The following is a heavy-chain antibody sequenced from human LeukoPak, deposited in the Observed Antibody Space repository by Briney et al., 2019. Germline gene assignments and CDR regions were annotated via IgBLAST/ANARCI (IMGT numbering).Heavy chain of an antibody. V-gene: IGHV3-21*01. D-gene: IGHD2-15*01. CDR3: AKDGVYCSGGSCYAVDWYFDL. CDR2: ISSSSSYI. CDR1: GFTFSSYS. J-gene: IGHJ2*01. Sequence: PGGSLRLSCAASGFTFSSYSMNWVRQAPGKGLEWVSSISSSSSYIYYADSVKGRFTISRDNSKNTLYLQMNSLRAEDTAVYYCAKDGVYCSGGSCYAVDWYFDLWGRGTLVTVSS.